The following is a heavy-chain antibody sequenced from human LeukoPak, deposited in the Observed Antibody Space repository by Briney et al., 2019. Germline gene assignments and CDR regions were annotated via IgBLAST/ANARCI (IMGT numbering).Heavy chain of an antibody. CDR1: GFTFSSYS. V-gene: IGHV3-48*01. CDR2: ITSSSSII. Sequence: GGSLRLSCAASGFTFSSYSMNWVRQAPGKGLEWVSYITSSSSIIYYSDSVKGRFTISRDDAKNSLYLQMNSLRAEDTAVYYCARLSSVWGSYCSFDYWGQGTLVTVSS. CDR3: ARLSSVWGSYCSFDY. D-gene: IGHD3-16*02. J-gene: IGHJ4*02.